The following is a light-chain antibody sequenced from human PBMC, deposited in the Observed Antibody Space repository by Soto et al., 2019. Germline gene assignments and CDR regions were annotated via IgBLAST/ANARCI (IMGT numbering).Light chain of an antibody. J-gene: IGKJ4*01. CDR2: DAS. V-gene: IGKV3-11*01. CDR1: QSVTTF. CDR3: QQRSNWPPVIT. Sequence: EIVLTQSPATLSLSPGERATLSCRASQSVTTFLAWYQQKPDQAPRLLIYDASTRATGIPARFSGSGSGTDFTLTLSSLEPEDFAVYYCQQRSNWPPVITFGGGTKVEIK.